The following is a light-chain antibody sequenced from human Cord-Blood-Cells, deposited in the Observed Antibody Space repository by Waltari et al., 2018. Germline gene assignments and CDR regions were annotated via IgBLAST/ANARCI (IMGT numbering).Light chain of an antibody. Sequence: DIVMTQSPDSLPLSLGERATINCKPSQSVLYSSNNKNYLAWYQQKPGQPPKLLIYWASTRESGVPDRFSGSGSGTDFTLTISSLQAEDVAVYYCQQYYSTPRTFGQGTKVEIK. CDR1: QSVLYSSNNKNY. CDR2: WAS. J-gene: IGKJ1*01. V-gene: IGKV4-1*01. CDR3: QQYYSTPRT.